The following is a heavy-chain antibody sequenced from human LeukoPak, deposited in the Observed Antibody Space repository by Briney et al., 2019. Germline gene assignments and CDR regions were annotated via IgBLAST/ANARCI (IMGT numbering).Heavy chain of an antibody. CDR3: ARDQRYSYGYDN. CDR2: ISSSGSTI. D-gene: IGHD5-18*01. CDR1: GFTFSDYY. Sequence: PGGSLRLSCAASGFTFSDYYMTWIRQAPGKGLEWLSYISSSGSTIYYADSVKGRFTISRDNAKNSLYLQMNSLRAEDTAVYYCARDQRYSYGYDNWGQGTLVTVSS. V-gene: IGHV3-11*01. J-gene: IGHJ4*02.